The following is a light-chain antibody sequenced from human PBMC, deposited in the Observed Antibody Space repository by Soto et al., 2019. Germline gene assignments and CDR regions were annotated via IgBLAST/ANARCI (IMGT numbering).Light chain of an antibody. J-gene: IGKJ1*01. CDR2: LGS. Sequence: DIVVTQSPPSLPVTPGEPASISCRSSESLLHSNGNNSMDWYLQKPGQSPQLLIYLGSTRASGVPARFSGSGSGTDFTLKISRVEAEDVGVYYCMQALQTRWTFGQGTKLEIK. CDR3: MQALQTRWT. CDR1: ESLLHSNGNNS. V-gene: IGKV2-28*01.